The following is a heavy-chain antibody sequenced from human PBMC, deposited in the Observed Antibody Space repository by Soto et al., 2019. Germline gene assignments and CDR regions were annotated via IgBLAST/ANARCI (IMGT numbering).Heavy chain of an antibody. CDR3: ARVPPGGYSGYDSAFDI. J-gene: IGHJ3*02. V-gene: IGHV3-20*04. CDR1: GFTFISYS. Sequence: GSLRLSCAASGFTFISYSMNWVRQAPGKGLEWVSGINWNGGSTGYADSVKGRFTISRDNAKNSLYLQMNSLRAEDTALYYCARVPPGGYSGYDSAFDIWGQGTMVTVSS. D-gene: IGHD5-12*01. CDR2: INWNGGST.